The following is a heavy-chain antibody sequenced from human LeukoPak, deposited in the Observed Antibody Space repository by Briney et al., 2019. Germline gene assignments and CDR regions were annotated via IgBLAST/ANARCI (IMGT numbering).Heavy chain of an antibody. D-gene: IGHD6-13*01. V-gene: IGHV4-39*01. Sequence: SETLSLTCTVSGGSISSSSYYWGWIRQPPGKGLEWIGSIYYSGSTYYNPSLKSRVTISGDTSKNQLSLKLSSVTAADTAVYYCARRRDSSSWYEEDYWGQGTLVTVSS. J-gene: IGHJ4*02. CDR1: GGSISSSSYY. CDR2: IYYSGST. CDR3: ARRRDSSSWYEEDY.